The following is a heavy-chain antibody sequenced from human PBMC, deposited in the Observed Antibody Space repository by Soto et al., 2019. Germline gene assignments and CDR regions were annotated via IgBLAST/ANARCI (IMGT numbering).Heavy chain of an antibody. Sequence: GGSLRLSCAASGFTFSSYGRHWVRQAPGKGLEWLAVISYDGSNKYYADSVKGRFTISRDNSKNTLYLQMNSLRAEDTAVDDCASKYAITGDEDYWYFDLWGRGTLVTVSS. D-gene: IGHD7-27*01. V-gene: IGHV3-30*03. CDR3: ASKYAITGDEDYWYFDL. CDR2: ISYDGSNK. CDR1: GFTFSSYG. J-gene: IGHJ2*01.